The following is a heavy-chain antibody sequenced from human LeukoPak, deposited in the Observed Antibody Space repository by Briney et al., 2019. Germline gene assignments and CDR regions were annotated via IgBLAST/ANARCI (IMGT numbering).Heavy chain of an antibody. J-gene: IGHJ6*02. CDR2: IKQDGSEK. CDR3: AKDIFRGFDGMDV. Sequence: GVSLRISCAASGFTFSSYWMSWVRQAPGKGLEWVANIKQDGSEKYYVDSVKGRFTISRDNAKNFLYLQMNSLRAEDTALYYCAKDIFRGFDGMDVWGQGTTVTVSS. V-gene: IGHV3-7*03. D-gene: IGHD3-10*01. CDR1: GFTFSSYW.